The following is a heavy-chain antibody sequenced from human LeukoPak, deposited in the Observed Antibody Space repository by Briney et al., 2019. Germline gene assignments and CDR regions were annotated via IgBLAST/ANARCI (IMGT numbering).Heavy chain of an antibody. J-gene: IGHJ4*02. CDR3: ARCTYYDFWSGYLHYYFDY. CDR1: GGTFSSYA. CDR2: IIPIFGTA. D-gene: IGHD3-3*01. V-gene: IGHV1-69*13. Sequence: ASVKVSCXASGGTFSSYAISWVRQAPRQGLEWMGGIIPIFGTANYAQKFQGRVTITADESTSTAYMELSSLRSEDTAVYYCARCTYYDFWSGYLHYYFDYWGQGTLVTVSS.